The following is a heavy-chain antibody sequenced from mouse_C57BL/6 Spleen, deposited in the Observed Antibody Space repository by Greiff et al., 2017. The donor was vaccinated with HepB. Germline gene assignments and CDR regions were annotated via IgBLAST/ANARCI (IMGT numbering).Heavy chain of an antibody. CDR2: INPSNGGT. V-gene: IGHV1-53*01. J-gene: IGHJ4*01. D-gene: IGHD1-1*01. CDR1: GYTFTSYW. CDR3: ARYRGSSDAMDY. Sequence: QVQLKQPGTELVKPGASVKLSCKASGYTFTSYWMHWVKQRPGQGLEWIGNINPSNGGTNYNEKFKSKATLTVDKSSSTAYMQLSSLTSEDSAVYYCARYRGSSDAMDYWGQGTSVTVSS.